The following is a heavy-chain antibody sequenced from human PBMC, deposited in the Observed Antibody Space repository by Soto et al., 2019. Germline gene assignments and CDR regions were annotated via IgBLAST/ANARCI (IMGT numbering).Heavy chain of an antibody. Sequence: GGSLRLSCAASGFRFSDYSMNWVRQAPGRGLEWVSYISSSSFTIHYADSVEGRFAISRDNAKNSLYLQMNSLRVEDTAVYYCVIDYNDFWSGQFDYSGQGAPVIV. J-gene: IGHJ4*02. CDR2: ISSSSFTI. D-gene: IGHD3-3*01. V-gene: IGHV3-48*01. CDR3: VIDYNDFWSGQFDY. CDR1: GFRFSDYS.